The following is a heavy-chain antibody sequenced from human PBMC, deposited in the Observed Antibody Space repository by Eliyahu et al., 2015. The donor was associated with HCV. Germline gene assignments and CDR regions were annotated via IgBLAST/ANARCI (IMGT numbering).Heavy chain of an antibody. CDR2: IRYDGNQK. CDR1: GFVFNAYG. CDR3: AKDPATRSSY. Sequence: QVQLVESGGGVVQPGESLTLSCTASGFVFNAYGLPWVRQAPGKGPEWVAFIRYDGNQKKYVDSVRGRFTISRDNSKNTLSLQLNSLRPEDSGTYYCAKDPATRSSYWGQGTLVTVSS. J-gene: IGHJ4*02. V-gene: IGHV3-30*02.